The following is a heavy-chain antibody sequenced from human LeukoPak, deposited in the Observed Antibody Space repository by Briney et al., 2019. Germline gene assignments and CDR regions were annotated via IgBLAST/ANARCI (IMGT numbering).Heavy chain of an antibody. V-gene: IGHV3-23*01. CDR1: GFTFSSYA. D-gene: IGHD3-10*01. Sequence: GGSLRLSCAASGFTFSSYAMSWVRQAPGKGLEWVSAISGSGGSTYYADSVKGRFTISRDNSENTLYLQMNSLRAEDTAVYYCAKLLGARHYYYYYMDVWGKGTTVTVSS. CDR2: ISGSGGST. J-gene: IGHJ6*03. CDR3: AKLLGARHYYYYYMDV.